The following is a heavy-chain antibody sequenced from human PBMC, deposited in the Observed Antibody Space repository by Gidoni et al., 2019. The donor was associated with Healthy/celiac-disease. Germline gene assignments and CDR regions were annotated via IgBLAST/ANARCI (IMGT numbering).Heavy chain of an antibody. D-gene: IGHD2-15*01. Sequence: EVQLLESGGGLVQPGGSLRLSCAASGFTFSSYAMSWVRQAPGKGLEWGSAISGSGGSTYYADSVKGRFTISRDNSKNTLYLQMNSLRAEDTAVYYCAKEEDIVVVVAAIFDYWGQGTLVTVSS. J-gene: IGHJ4*02. CDR1: GFTFSSYA. V-gene: IGHV3-23*01. CDR3: AKEEDIVVVVAAIFDY. CDR2: ISGSGGST.